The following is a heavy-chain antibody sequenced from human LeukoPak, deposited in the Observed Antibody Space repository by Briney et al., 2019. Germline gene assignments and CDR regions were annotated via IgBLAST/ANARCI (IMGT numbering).Heavy chain of an antibody. J-gene: IGHJ3*02. V-gene: IGHV1-46*01. Sequence: ASVKVSCKASGYTFTSYHMHWVRQAPGQGLEWMGIINPSDGTTNYAQKLQGRVTMTTDTSTRTAYMELRSLRSDDTAVYYCARVWIPSTLEYRKSLGADAFDIWGQGTMVTVSS. CDR1: GYTFTSYH. CDR2: INPSDGTT. CDR3: ARVWIPSTLEYRKSLGADAFDI. D-gene: IGHD4-11*01.